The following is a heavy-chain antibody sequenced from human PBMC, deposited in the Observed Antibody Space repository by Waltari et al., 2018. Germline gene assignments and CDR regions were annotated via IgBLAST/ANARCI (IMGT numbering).Heavy chain of an antibody. D-gene: IGHD5-12*01. CDR3: ASGVGFWSLNGYDMGYYFDY. V-gene: IGHV4-39*01. Sequence: QLQLKESGPGLVKPSATLSLTCVVSGDSIPWNRHYWGWSRQSPGKGLEWIGSIYPTGTTHYRPSLKSRVSLSIDSSESQFSLKLSSVTATDTAVYFCASGVGFWSLNGYDMGYYFDYWGQGALVSVSS. J-gene: IGHJ4*02. CDR1: GDSIPWNRHY. CDR2: IYPTGTT.